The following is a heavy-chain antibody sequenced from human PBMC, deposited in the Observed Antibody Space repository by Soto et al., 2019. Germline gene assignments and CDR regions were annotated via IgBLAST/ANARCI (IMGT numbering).Heavy chain of an antibody. D-gene: IGHD3-9*01. CDR2: IIPIFGTA. Sequence: QVQLVQSGAEVKKPGSSVKVSCKASGGTFSSYAISWVRQAPGQGLEWMGGIIPIFGTANYAQKFQGRVTITADESTRTAYMELSSLRSEDTAVYYCARGQRYPGYYYYYGMDVWGQGTTVTVSS. J-gene: IGHJ6*02. V-gene: IGHV1-69*12. CDR1: GGTFSSYA. CDR3: ARGQRYPGYYYYYGMDV.